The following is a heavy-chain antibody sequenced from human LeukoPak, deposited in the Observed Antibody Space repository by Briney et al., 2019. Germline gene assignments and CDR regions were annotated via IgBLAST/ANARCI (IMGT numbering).Heavy chain of an antibody. Sequence: PGGSLRLSCAASGFTVSSNYMNWVRQAPGKGLEWVSVMYSGGSTYYADSVKGRFTISRDNSKNTLNHQMNSLRAEDTAVYYCAREDILTGFDYWGQGTLVTVSS. CDR1: GFTVSSNY. CDR3: AREDILTGFDY. D-gene: IGHD3-9*01. V-gene: IGHV3-53*01. CDR2: MYSGGST. J-gene: IGHJ4*02.